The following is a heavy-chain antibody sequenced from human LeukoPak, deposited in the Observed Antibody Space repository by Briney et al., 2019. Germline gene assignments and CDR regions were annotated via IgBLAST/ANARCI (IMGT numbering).Heavy chain of an antibody. J-gene: IGHJ5*02. CDR1: GFTFSSYG. V-gene: IGHV3-30*02. Sequence: GGSLRLSCAASGFTFSSYGMHWVREAPGTGLEGVAFIRYDGSNKYYADSVQGRFTIPRDNSKNTLYMQMNSLRAEDTAVYYCASIGYCSSTSCDNWFDPWGQGTLVTVSS. D-gene: IGHD2-2*01. CDR3: ASIGYCSSTSCDNWFDP. CDR2: IRYDGSNK.